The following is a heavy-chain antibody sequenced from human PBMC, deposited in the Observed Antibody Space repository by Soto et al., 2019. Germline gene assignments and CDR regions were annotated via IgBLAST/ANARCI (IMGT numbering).Heavy chain of an antibody. D-gene: IGHD6-13*01. V-gene: IGHV3-43*01. CDR2: INWDGCIA. Sequence: GGSLRLSCAASGFIFDDFTMHWVRLVPGKGLQWVSYINWDGCIAMYADSVKGRFTISRDNTNNHLYLQMNSLRSDDTALYYCAKDEGAAVESPGDWGHGTLVTVSS. J-gene: IGHJ4*01. CDR1: GFIFDDFT. CDR3: AKDEGAAVESPGD.